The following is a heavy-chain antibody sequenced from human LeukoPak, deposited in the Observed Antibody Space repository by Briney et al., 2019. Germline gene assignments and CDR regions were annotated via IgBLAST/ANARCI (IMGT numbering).Heavy chain of an antibody. Sequence: ASVKVSCKASGGTFSSYAISWVRQAPGQGLEWMGGIIPIFGTANYAQKFQGRVTITTDESTSTAYMELSSLRSEDTAVYYCARVRGGAAACIDYWGQGTLVTVSS. CDR3: ARVRGGAAACIDY. CDR2: IIPIFGTA. J-gene: IGHJ4*02. CDR1: GGTFSSYA. D-gene: IGHD6-13*01. V-gene: IGHV1-69*05.